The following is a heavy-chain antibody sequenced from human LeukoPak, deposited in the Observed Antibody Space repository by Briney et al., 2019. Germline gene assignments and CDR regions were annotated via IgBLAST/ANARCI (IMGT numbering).Heavy chain of an antibody. Sequence: GGSLRLSCSASGFTSSNYWMHWVRQAPGKGLVWVSRINSDGSSTSYADSVKGRFTISRDNAKNTLYLQMNSLRAEDTAVYYCARLVVPAAPDYWGQGTLVTVSS. D-gene: IGHD2-2*01. CDR1: GFTSSNYW. CDR2: INSDGSST. CDR3: ARLVVPAAPDY. J-gene: IGHJ4*02. V-gene: IGHV3-74*01.